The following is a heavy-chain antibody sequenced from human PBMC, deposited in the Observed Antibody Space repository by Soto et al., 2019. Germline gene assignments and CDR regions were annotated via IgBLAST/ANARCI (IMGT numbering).Heavy chain of an antibody. CDR3: ASEVRRITDTTNAFDI. CDR2: TYYRSKWYN. J-gene: IGHJ3*02. D-gene: IGHD1-7*01. V-gene: IGHV6-1*01. CDR1: EDSVSSNSAA. Sequence: SQTHSLTCTISEDSVSSNSAAWNGIRQSPSRGLEWLGRTYYRSKWYNDYAVSVKSRITINPDTSKNQFSLQLNSVTPEDTAVYYCASEVRRITDTTNAFDIRGQGTIVPGSS.